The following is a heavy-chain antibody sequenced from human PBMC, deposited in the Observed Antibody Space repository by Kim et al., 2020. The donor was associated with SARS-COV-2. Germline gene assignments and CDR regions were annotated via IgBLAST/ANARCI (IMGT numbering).Heavy chain of an antibody. J-gene: IGHJ4*02. D-gene: IGHD3-22*01. V-gene: IGHV3-21*01. CDR1: GFTFSSYS. CDR3: ARDRSYYDSSGYYFFDY. Sequence: GGSLRLSCAASGFTFSSYSMNWVRQAPGKGLEWVSSISSSSSYIYYADSVKGRFTISRDNAKNSLYLQMNSLRAEDTAVYYCARDRSYYDSSGYYFFDYWGQGTLVTVSS. CDR2: ISSSSSYI.